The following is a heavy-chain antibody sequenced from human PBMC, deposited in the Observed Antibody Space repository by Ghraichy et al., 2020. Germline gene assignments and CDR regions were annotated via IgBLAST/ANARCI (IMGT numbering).Heavy chain of an antibody. D-gene: IGHD3-10*01. V-gene: IGHV3-74*01. CDR3: ARGDPDHFGSETYNNIDF. Sequence: GGSLRLSCAASGFTFSRFWMHWVRQAPGKGPEWASRINSQGRRTNYADSVKGRFTISRDNAKNTLYLQMNSLRVEDSAVYYCARGDPDHFGSETYNNIDFWGQGTLVTVSS. CDR1: GFTFSRFW. J-gene: IGHJ4*02. CDR2: INSQGRRT.